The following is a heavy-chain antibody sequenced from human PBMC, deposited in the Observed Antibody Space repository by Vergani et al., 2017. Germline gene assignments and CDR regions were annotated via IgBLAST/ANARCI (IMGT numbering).Heavy chain of an antibody. V-gene: IGHV3-33*01. CDR2: IWYDGSNK. J-gene: IGHJ3*02. CDR3: ASLYDSSGYYQDDALDI. D-gene: IGHD3-22*01. CDR1: GFTFSSYG. Sequence: QVQLVESGGGVVQPGRSLRLSCAASGFTFSSYGMHWVRQAPGKGLEWVAVIWYDGSNKYYADSVKGRFTISRDNSKNTLYLQMNSLRAEDTAVYDCASLYDSSGYYQDDALDIWGQGTMVTVSS.